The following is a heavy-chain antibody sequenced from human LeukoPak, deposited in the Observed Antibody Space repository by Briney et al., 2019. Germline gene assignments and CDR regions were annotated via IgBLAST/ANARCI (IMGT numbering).Heavy chain of an antibody. CDR3: AKFYYDFWSGCGFYFDY. V-gene: IGHV3-23*01. J-gene: IGHJ4*02. CDR1: GFTFTSYA. Sequence: GGSLRLSCAASGFTFTSYAMSWVRQAPGKGLEWVSAISGSGGSTYYADSVKGRFTISRDNSKNTLYLQMNSLRAEDTAIYYCAKFYYDFWSGCGFYFDYWGQGTLVTVSS. D-gene: IGHD3-3*01. CDR2: ISGSGGST.